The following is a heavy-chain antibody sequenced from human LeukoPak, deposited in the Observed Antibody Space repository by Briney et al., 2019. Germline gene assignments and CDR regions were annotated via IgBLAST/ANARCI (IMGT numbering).Heavy chain of an antibody. CDR2: ISYDGSNK. Sequence: AGGFLRLPCAASGFTFSSYAMHWVRKAPGKGLEGVAIISYDGSNKYYADSVKGRFTISRDNSKNTLYLQMNSLRAEDTAVYYCARWKGSSGWLNYYYYGMDVWGQGTTVTVSS. CDR1: GFTFSSYA. CDR3: ARWKGSSGWLNYYYYGMDV. J-gene: IGHJ6*02. D-gene: IGHD6-19*01. V-gene: IGHV3-30-3*01.